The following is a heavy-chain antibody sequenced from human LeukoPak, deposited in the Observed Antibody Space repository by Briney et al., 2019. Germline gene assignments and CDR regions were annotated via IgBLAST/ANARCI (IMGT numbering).Heavy chain of an antibody. Sequence: SETLSLTCSVSGGSISSCTYSWGWIRQPPGKGLEWIGSFSCSGSTYYNPSLKSRVTISVDTSKNQFSLKLSSVTAADTAVYYCARAVGSFDWLPLFDYWGQGTLVTVSS. CDR3: ARAVGSFDWLPLFDY. CDR1: GGSISSCTYS. J-gene: IGHJ4*02. V-gene: IGHV4-39*07. CDR2: FSCSGST. D-gene: IGHD3-9*01.